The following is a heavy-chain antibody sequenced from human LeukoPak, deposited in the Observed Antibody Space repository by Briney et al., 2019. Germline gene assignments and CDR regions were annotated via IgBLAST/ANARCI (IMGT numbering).Heavy chain of an antibody. CDR2: IYISGGT. D-gene: IGHD3-10*01. CDR1: GGSISSDY. Sequence: SETLSLTCTVSGGSISSDYWSWLRQSAGKGLEWIGRIYISGGTNYNPSLKSRVTMSADTSKNQFSLRLSSVTAADTAVYYCARGFYGSGNSRFDYWGQGALVTVSS. J-gene: IGHJ4*02. CDR3: ARGFYGSGNSRFDY. V-gene: IGHV4-4*07.